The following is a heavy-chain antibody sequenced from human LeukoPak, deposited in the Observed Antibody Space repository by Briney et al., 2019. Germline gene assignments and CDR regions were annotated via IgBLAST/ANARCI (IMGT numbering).Heavy chain of an antibody. V-gene: IGHV3-43*02. J-gene: IGHJ6*02. CDR2: ISGDGGST. D-gene: IGHD4-11*01. CDR1: GFTFDDYA. CDR3: AKEFSQGRDSKAPYYYYGMDV. Sequence: GGSLRLSCAASGFTFDDYAMHWVRQAPGKGLEWVSLISGDGGSTYYADSVKGRFTISRDNSKNSLYLQMNSLRTEDTALYYCAKEFSQGRDSKAPYYYYGMDVWGQGTTVTVSS.